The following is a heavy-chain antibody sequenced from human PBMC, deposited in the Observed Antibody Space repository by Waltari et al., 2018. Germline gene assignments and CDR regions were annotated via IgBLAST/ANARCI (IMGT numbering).Heavy chain of an antibody. D-gene: IGHD1-26*01. CDR2: INPNSGGT. J-gene: IGHJ4*02. Sequence: QVQLVQSGAEVKKPGASVKVSCKASGYTFTGYYMHWVRQAPGQGLEWMGRINPNSGGTNYAQKFQGRVTMTRDTSISTAYMELSRLRSDDTAVYYCARGEGSSGSYPGGDYWGQGTLVTVSS. V-gene: IGHV1-2*06. CDR3: ARGEGSSGSYPGGDY. CDR1: GYTFTGYY.